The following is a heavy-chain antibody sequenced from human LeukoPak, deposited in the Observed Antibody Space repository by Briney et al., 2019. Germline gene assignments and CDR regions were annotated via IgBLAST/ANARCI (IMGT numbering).Heavy chain of an antibody. J-gene: IGHJ4*02. CDR3: AKLSYDSSGYFDY. CDR2: ISYDGSNK. D-gene: IGHD3-22*01. V-gene: IGHV3-30*18. CDR1: GFTVSSNY. Sequence: GGSLRLSCAASGFTVSSNYMSWVRQAPGKGLEWVAVISYDGSNKYYADSVKGRFTISSDNSKNTLYLQMNSLRAEDTAVYYCAKLSYDSSGYFDYWGQGTLVTVSS.